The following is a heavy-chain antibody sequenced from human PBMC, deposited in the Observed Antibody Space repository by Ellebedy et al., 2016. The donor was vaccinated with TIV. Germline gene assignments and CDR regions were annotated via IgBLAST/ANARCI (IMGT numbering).Heavy chain of an antibody. V-gene: IGHV3-30*03. CDR3: ARQRSTRIHDGFDV. CDR2: MSFDGNKK. CDR1: GFTFSSYA. Sequence: GESLKISXAASGFTFSSYAMSWVRQAPGKGLEWVSVMSFDGNKKYYADSVKGRFTISRDNSKKMLYLELNSLRPEDTALYYCARQRSTRIHDGFDVWGQGTLVSVSS. J-gene: IGHJ3*01. D-gene: IGHD2-2*01.